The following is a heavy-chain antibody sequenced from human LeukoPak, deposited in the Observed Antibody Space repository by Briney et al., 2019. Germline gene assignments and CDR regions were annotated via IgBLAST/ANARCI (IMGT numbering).Heavy chain of an antibody. J-gene: IGHJ4*02. Sequence: ASVKVSCQASGYTFTGYYMHWVRQAPGQGLEWIGRINPNSGGTNYAQKFQGRVTMTRDTSISTAYMELSRLRSDDTAVYYCARVYYDSSGYLLFDYWGQGTLVTVSS. CDR1: GYTFTGYY. CDR2: INPNSGGT. V-gene: IGHV1-2*06. CDR3: ARVYYDSSGYLLFDY. D-gene: IGHD3-22*01.